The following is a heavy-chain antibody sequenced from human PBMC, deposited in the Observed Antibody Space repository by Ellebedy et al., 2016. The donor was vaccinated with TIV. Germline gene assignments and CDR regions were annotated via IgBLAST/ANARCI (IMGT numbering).Heavy chain of an antibody. D-gene: IGHD2-2*01. V-gene: IGHV3-53*01. CDR1: GFTVRGNH. CDR3: ARDWGYEVTD. CDR2: IYNGDYT. J-gene: IGHJ4*02. Sequence: GESLKISCAASGFTVRGNHMAWVRQAPGKGLEWVSLIYNGDYTYYTDSVKGRFTISRDNFKNTLYLQMNSLRAEDTAMYYCARDWGYEVTDWGQGTLVTVSS.